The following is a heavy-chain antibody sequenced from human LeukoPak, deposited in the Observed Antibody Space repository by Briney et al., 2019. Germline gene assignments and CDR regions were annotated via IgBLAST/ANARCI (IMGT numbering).Heavy chain of an antibody. CDR2: IYYSGST. J-gene: IGHJ4*02. CDR1: GSSISSYY. CDR3: ARRITGTPGAWDYFDY. V-gene: IGHV4-59*12. Sequence: PAETQSLTCTVSGSSISSYYWSCVRQPPGKGLEGVGYIYYSGSTNYNTSLKSTVTISVDTSKNKFALKLSSVTAADTAVYYCARRITGTPGAWDYFDYWGQGTLVTVSS. D-gene: IGHD1-20*01.